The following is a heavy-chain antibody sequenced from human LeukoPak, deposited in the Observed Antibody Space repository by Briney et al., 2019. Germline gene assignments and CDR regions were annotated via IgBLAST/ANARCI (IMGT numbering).Heavy chain of an antibody. D-gene: IGHD3-10*01. CDR3: ARVGSYGSGSYYKTDAFDI. CDR2: INHSGST. CDR1: GGSFSGYY. V-gene: IGHV4-34*01. J-gene: IGHJ3*02. Sequence: PSETLSLTCAVYGGSFSGYYWSWIRQPPGKGLEWIGEINHSGSTNYNPSLKSRVTISVDTSKNQFSLKLRSVTAADTAVYYCARVGSYGSGSYYKTDAFDIWGQGAMVTVSS.